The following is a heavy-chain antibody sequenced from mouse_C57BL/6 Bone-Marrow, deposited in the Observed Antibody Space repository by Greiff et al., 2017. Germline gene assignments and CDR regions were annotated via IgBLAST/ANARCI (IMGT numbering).Heavy chain of an antibody. CDR1: GYTFTSYW. D-gene: IGHD2-1*01. CDR2: IDPSDSYT. CDR3: ALYGNYVFYAMDY. J-gene: IGHJ4*01. V-gene: IGHV1-50*01. Sequence: VQLQQPGAELVKPGASVKLSCKASGYTFTSYWMQWVKQRPGPGLEWIGEIDPSDSYTNYNQKFKGKATLTVDTSSSTAYMQLSSLTSEDSAVYYCALYGNYVFYAMDYWGQGTSVTVSA.